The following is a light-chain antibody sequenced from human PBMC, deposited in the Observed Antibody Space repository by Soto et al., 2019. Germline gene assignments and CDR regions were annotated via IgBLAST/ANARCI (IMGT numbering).Light chain of an antibody. V-gene: IGKV1-5*03. Sequence: HMTHSPSTIYASVGDRVTITCRASQCISSWLAWYQQKPGKAPKLLIYKASSLESGVPSRFSGSGSGTEFTLTISSLQPDDFATYYCQQYNSYSRTFGQGTKV. J-gene: IGKJ1*01. CDR2: KAS. CDR3: QQYNSYSRT. CDR1: QCISSW.